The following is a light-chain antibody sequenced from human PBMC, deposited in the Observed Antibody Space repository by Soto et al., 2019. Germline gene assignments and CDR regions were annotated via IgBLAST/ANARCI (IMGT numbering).Light chain of an antibody. CDR2: GAS. Sequence: EFGLTQSPGTLSLSPGERATLSCRASQSVSSSYLAWYQQKPGQAPRILIYGASTRAAGIPDRFSGSGSGTDFTLTISRLEPEDFAVYYCQQYGSAPPLTFGGGTKVEIK. CDR1: QSVSSSY. V-gene: IGKV3-20*01. J-gene: IGKJ4*01. CDR3: QQYGSAPPLT.